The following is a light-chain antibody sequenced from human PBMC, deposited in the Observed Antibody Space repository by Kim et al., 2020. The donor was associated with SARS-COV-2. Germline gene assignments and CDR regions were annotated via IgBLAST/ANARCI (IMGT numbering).Light chain of an antibody. J-gene: IGLJ1*01. V-gene: IGLV3-19*01. Sequence: SSELTQDPAVSVALGQTVRITCQGDSLRNYYASWYQQKPGQAPVLVIYGKNNRPSEIPDRFSGSSSGNTASLTITGAQAEDEADYYCNSRDSSGNHYVFGTGTKVTVL. CDR1: SLRNYY. CDR2: GKN. CDR3: NSRDSSGNHYV.